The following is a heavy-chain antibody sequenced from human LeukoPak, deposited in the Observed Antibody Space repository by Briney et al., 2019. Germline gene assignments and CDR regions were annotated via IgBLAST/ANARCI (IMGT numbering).Heavy chain of an antibody. CDR1: GFXFTSYG. V-gene: IGHV3-33*01. CDR2: IWYDGSNK. Sequence: GGSLRLSCAASGFXFTSYGMHWVRQAPGKGLEWVAVIWYDGSNKYYADSVKGRFTISRDNSKNTLYLQMNSLRAEDTAVYYCARVSFYDSSGYYPPDYWGQGTLVTVSS. CDR3: ARVSFYDSSGYYPPDY. D-gene: IGHD3-22*01. J-gene: IGHJ4*02.